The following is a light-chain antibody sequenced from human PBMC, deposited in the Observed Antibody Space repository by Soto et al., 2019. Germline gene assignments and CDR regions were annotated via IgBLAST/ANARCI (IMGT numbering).Light chain of an antibody. CDR2: GAS. J-gene: IGKJ2*01. CDR1: QSVGSSY. CDR3: LHYGTSLYT. V-gene: IGKV3-20*01. Sequence: VLTQSPGTLSLSPGERATLSCRASQSVGSSYLAWYQLKRGQAPRLLIYGASSRATGIPDRVSGSGSGTDFTLTISRLEPEDFAMYYCLHYGTSLYTFGQGTKLEIK.